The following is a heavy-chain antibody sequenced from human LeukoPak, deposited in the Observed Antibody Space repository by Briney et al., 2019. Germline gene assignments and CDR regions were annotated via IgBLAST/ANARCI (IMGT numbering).Heavy chain of an antibody. CDR3: VRSGVVLQTGFDF. CDR2: VFHDGTT. Sequence: SETLSLTCAVSGGPIMTAPYYWGWIRQPPGKGLEWLGSVFHDGTTYYSPSLKSRVTVSADMSRNRFSLSLTSSSAADTAVYYCVRSGVVLQTGFDFWGQGALVTVSS. D-gene: IGHD3-16*01. J-gene: IGHJ4*02. CDR1: GGPIMTAPYY. V-gene: IGHV4-39*07.